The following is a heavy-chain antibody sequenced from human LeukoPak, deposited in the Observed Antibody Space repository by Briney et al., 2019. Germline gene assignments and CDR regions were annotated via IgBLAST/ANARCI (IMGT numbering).Heavy chain of an antibody. CDR2: INHSGST. V-gene: IGHV4-34*01. Sequence: PSETLSLTCAVYGGSFSGYYWSWIRQPPGKGLEWIGEINHSGSTNYNPSLKSRVTISVDTSKNQFSLKLSSVTAADTAVYYCARHARRGHISSSWPNWFDPWGQGTLVTVSS. CDR3: ARHARRGHISSSWPNWFDP. J-gene: IGHJ5*02. CDR1: GGSFSGYY. D-gene: IGHD6-13*01.